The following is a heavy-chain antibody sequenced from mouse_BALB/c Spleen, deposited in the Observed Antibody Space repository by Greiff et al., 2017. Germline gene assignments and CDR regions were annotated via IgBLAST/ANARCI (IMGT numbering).Heavy chain of an antibody. CDR1: GYTFTSYW. V-gene: IGHV1S81*02. CDR2: INPSNGGT. D-gene: IGHD1-1*02. J-gene: IGHJ2*01. CDR3: TRRYGPTVLFDY. Sequence: QVQLQQPGAELVKPGASVKLSCKASGYTFTSYWMHWVKQRPGQGLEWIGEINPSNGGTNFNEKFKSKATLTVDKSSSTAYMQLSSLTSEDSAVYYCTRRYGPTVLFDYWGQGTTLTVSS.